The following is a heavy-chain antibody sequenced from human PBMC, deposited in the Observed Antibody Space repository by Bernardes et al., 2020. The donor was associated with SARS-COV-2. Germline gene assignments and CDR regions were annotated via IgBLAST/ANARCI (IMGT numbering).Heavy chain of an antibody. CDR3: ARDLSHLVRRGFDL. V-gene: IGHV1-3*04. D-gene: IGHD3-10*01. CDR2: INTRTGNT. CDR1: GYTFSSFA. J-gene: IGHJ2*01. Sequence: ASVKVSCTTSGYTFSSFAIQWLRQAPGQRLEWLRWINTRTGNTMFSQKFQGRVTLTTETSASTAYMEVSCLSSVTPADTAVYYCARDLSHLVRRGFDLWGRGTLVTVSS.